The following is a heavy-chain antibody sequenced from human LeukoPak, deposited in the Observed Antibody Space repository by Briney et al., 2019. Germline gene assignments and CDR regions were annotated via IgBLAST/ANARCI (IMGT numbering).Heavy chain of an antibody. V-gene: IGHV1-69*06. D-gene: IGHD5-24*01. CDR3: ARDLGGDGYNHLTYYFDY. J-gene: IGHJ4*02. CDR2: IIPIFGTA. CDR1: GGTFSSYA. Sequence: SVKVSCKASGGTFSSYAISWVRQAPGQGLEWMGSIIPIFGTANYAQKFQGRVTITADKSTSTAYMELSSLRSEDTAVYYCARDLGGDGYNHLTYYFDYWGQGTLVTVSS.